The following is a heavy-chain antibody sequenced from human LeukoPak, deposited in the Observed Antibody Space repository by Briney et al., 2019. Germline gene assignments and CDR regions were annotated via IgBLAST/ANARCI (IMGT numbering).Heavy chain of an antibody. Sequence: SVKVSCKTSGFTFSNSALQWVRQARGQRLEWIGWIVVGSGNTNYARKFQERVTITRDMSTSTAYMELGSLRSEDTAIYYCAADVIYESDWGQGTLVTVSS. CDR2: IVVGSGNT. J-gene: IGHJ4*02. CDR3: AADVIYESD. CDR1: GFTFSNSA. D-gene: IGHD2/OR15-2a*01. V-gene: IGHV1-58*01.